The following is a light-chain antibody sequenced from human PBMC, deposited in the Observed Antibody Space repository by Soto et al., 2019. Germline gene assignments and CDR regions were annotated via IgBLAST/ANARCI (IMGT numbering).Light chain of an antibody. CDR3: QQYGRSPPFT. CDR1: QSVSSTY. J-gene: IGKJ2*01. CDR2: GAS. V-gene: IGKV3-20*01. Sequence: EIVLTQSPGTLSLSPGERATLSCRASQSVSSTYIAWYQQNPGQAPRLLIYGASSRATGIPDRFSCSGYGTGFALTISRPEPEDFAVYFCQQYGRSPPFTFGQGTKVEIK.